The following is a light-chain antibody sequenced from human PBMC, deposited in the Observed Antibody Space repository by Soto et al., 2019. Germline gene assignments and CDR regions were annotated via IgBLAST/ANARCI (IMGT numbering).Light chain of an antibody. Sequence: DIQLTQSPATLSAFPGDRVTITCRASQNISSRLAWYQHRPGQAPRLLIYKASIRKGGVPARFSASGSGTEFTLTISDLQPEDFAPYYCQQRQSCPRTFGQGTKVDI. CDR2: KAS. V-gene: IGKV1-5*03. CDR3: QQRQSCPRT. CDR1: QNISSR. J-gene: IGKJ1*01.